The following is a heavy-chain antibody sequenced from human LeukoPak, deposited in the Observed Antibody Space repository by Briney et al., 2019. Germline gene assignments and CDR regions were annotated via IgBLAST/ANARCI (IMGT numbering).Heavy chain of an antibody. V-gene: IGHV3-74*01. CDR1: GFTFSSYW. Sequence: PGGSLRLSCAASGFTFSSYWMHWVRQAPGKGLVWVSRIKSDGSSTSYADSVKGRFTISGDNAKNTLYLQMNSLRAEDRAVYYCARERKYDSNFDYWGQGTLVTVSS. CDR2: IKSDGSST. CDR3: ARERKYDSNFDY. J-gene: IGHJ4*02. D-gene: IGHD1-1*01.